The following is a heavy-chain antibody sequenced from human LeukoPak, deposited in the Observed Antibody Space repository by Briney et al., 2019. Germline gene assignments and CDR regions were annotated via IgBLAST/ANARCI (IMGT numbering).Heavy chain of an antibody. CDR2: IYPGDSDT. CDR3: ARHESSGWYYFDY. Sequence: RGESLKISCKGSGYIFTSYWIGWVRQLPGKGLEWMGIIYPGDSDTRYSPSFQGQVTISADKSISTAYLQWSSLKASDTAMYYCARHESSGWYYFDYWGQGTLVTVSS. V-gene: IGHV5-51*01. J-gene: IGHJ4*02. D-gene: IGHD6-19*01. CDR1: GYIFTSYW.